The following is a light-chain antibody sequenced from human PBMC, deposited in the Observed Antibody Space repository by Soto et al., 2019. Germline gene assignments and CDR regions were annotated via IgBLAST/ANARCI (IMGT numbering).Light chain of an antibody. CDR3: CSYAGSYV. CDR2: DVS. Sequence: QSALTQPRSVSGSPVQSVTLSCTGTSSDVGGYNYVSWYQQHPGKAPKLMIYDVSKRPSGVPDRFSGSKSGNTASLTISGLQAEDEADYYCCSYAGSYVFGTGTKVTVL. CDR1: SSDVGGYNY. J-gene: IGLJ1*01. V-gene: IGLV2-11*01.